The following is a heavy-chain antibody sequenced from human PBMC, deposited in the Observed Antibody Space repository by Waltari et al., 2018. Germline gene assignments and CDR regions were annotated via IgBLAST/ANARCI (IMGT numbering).Heavy chain of an antibody. CDR1: GFTFSNYG. CDR2: IGYDGSLK. CDR3: ARSSTVTTGSLDY. D-gene: IGHD4-17*01. Sequence: QVLLVESGGRVVQPGKSLTLSCAASGFTFSNYGMHWVRQAPGTGLEWVAVIGYDGSLKYYADSVKGRFTISRDSSKNTLFLQMNSLRVEDTALYYCARSSTVTTGSLDYWGQGTPVSVSS. J-gene: IGHJ4*02. V-gene: IGHV3-33*01.